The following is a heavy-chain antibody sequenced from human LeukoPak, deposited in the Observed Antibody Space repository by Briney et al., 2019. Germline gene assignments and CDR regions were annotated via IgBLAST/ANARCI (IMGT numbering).Heavy chain of an antibody. J-gene: IGHJ6*02. D-gene: IGHD1-7*01. CDR3: ARDRLELRYYYYGMDV. V-gene: IGHV4-31*03. Sequence: SEALSLTCTVSGGSISIGGYYCSRIRQHPGKGLEWIGYIYYSGSTYYNPSLKSRVTISVDTSKNQFSLKLSSVTAADTAVYYCARDRLELRYYYYGMDVWGQGTTVTVSS. CDR2: IYYSGST. CDR1: GGSISIGGYY.